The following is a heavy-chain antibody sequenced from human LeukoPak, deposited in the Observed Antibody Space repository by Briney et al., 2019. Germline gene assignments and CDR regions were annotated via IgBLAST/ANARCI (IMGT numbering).Heavy chain of an antibody. V-gene: IGHV3-11*04. CDR2: ISSNANTI. D-gene: IGHD3-22*01. CDR1: GFTFSDYY. CDR3: ARRYSDSSGYPTFHYYYYMDV. J-gene: IGHJ6*03. Sequence: GGSLRLSCAASGFTFSDYYMSWIRQAPGKGLEWVSFISSNANTIHYADSVKGRFTISRDNAENSLYLQMNSLRAEDTAVYYCARRYSDSSGYPTFHYYYYMDVWGKGTTVTVSS.